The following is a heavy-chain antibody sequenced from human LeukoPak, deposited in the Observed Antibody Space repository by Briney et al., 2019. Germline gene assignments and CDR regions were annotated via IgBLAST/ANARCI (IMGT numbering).Heavy chain of an antibody. CDR1: GGSINSYY. CDR3: ASGHYYDSSGYPGY. CDR2: IYHRGST. V-gene: IGHV4-59*01. D-gene: IGHD3-22*01. Sequence: PSETLSLTCTVSGGSINSYYWSWIRQPPGKGLEWIGHIYHRGSTNYNPSRKSRVTISVYMSKNQFSLKLSSVTAADTAVYYCASGHYYDSSGYPGYWGQGTLVTVSS. J-gene: IGHJ4*02.